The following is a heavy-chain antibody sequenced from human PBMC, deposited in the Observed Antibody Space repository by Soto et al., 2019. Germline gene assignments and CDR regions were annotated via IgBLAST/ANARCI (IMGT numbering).Heavy chain of an antibody. CDR2: INSDGTGA. CDR1: GFTLSGYW. J-gene: IGHJ5*02. V-gene: IGHV3-74*01. Sequence: GGSLRLSCAASGFTLSGYWMHWVRQTPGKGPVWVSRINSDGTGAGYADSVKGRFTISRDSAKNTLYLQMNSLRAEDTAVYHCARGGYSRLNRFDPWGQGTRVTVSS. CDR3: ARGGYSRLNRFDP. D-gene: IGHD6-13*01.